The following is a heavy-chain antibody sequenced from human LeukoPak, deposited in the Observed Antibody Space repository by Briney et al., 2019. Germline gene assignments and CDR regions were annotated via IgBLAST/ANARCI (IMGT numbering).Heavy chain of an antibody. V-gene: IGHV3-23*01. D-gene: IGHD3-16*01. CDR1: GFTFSSYS. CDR2: ISGSGGST. CDR3: AKELDHYVWGSYRLATPPIDY. Sequence: GGSLRLSCAASGFTFSSYSISWVRQAPGKGLEWVSAISGSGGSTYYADSVKGRFTIARDNSKNTLYLQVNSLRANDTSVYYGAKELDHYVWGSYRLATPPIDYWGQATLVTVSS. J-gene: IGHJ4*02.